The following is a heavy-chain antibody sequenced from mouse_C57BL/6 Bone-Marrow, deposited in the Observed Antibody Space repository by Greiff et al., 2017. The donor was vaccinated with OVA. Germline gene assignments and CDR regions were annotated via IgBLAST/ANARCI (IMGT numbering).Heavy chain of an antibody. V-gene: IGHV1-59*01. CDR2: IDPSDSYT. J-gene: IGHJ3*01. D-gene: IGHD2-5*01. Sequence: VQLQQPGAELVRPVTSVKLSCKASGYTFTSYWMHWVKQRPGQGLEWIGVIDPSDSYTNYNQKFKGKATLTVDTSSSTAYMQLSSLTSEDSAVYYCVRSNYAYWGQGTLVTVSA. CDR1: GYTFTSYW. CDR3: VRSNYAY.